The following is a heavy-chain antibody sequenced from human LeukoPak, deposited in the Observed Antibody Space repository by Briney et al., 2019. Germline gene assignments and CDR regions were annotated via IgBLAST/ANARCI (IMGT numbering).Heavy chain of an antibody. V-gene: IGHV1-69*05. J-gene: IGHJ6*03. Sequence: SVKVSSRASAGTFSSYAISWVRQAPGQGLEWMGGIIPIFDTANYAQKFQGRVTITTDESTSTAYMELSSLRSEDTAVYYCARGGRHYYYYMDVWGKGTTVTVSS. CDR3: ARGGRHYYYYMDV. D-gene: IGHD2-15*01. CDR1: AGTFSSYA. CDR2: IIPIFDTA.